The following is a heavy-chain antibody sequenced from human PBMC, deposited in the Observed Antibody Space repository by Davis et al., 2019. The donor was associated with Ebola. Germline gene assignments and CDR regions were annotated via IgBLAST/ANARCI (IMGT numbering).Heavy chain of an antibody. J-gene: IGHJ6*02. CDR2: MNPNSGNT. V-gene: IGHV1-8*02. CDR1: GGTFSSYA. CDR3: AREGIRPSKYSSSSHYYYGMDV. D-gene: IGHD6-6*01. Sequence: ASVKVSCKASGGTFSSYAINWVRQATGQGLEWMGWMNPNSGNTGYAQKFQGRVTMTRNTSISTAYMELSSLRSEDTAVYYCAREGIRPSKYSSSSHYYYGMDVWGQGTTVTVSS.